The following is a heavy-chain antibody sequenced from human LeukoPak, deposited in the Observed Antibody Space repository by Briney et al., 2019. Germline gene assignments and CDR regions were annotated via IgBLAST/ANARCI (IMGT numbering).Heavy chain of an antibody. V-gene: IGHV3-23*01. Sequence: AGGSLRLSCAASGFTFSSYGMSWVRQAPGKGLEWVSAISGSGGSTYYADSVKSRFTISRDNSKNTLYLQMNSLGAEDTAVYYCAKAPTVVTPAEYFQHWGQGTLVTVSS. CDR3: AKAPTVVTPAEYFQH. CDR1: GFTFSSYG. D-gene: IGHD4-23*01. CDR2: ISGSGGST. J-gene: IGHJ1*01.